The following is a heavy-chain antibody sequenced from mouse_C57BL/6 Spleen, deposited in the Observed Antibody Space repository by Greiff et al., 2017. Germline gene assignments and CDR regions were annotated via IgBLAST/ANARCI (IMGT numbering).Heavy chain of an antibody. CDR1: GFSLTSYG. D-gene: IGHD2-4*01. CDR2: IWSGGST. Sequence: QVQLQQSGPGLVQPSQSLSITCTVSGFSLTSYGVHWVRQSPGKGLEWLGVIWSGGSTDYNAAFISRLSISKDNSKSQVFFKMNSLQADDTAIYYCARNRVYDYDVGYFDVWGTGTTVTVSS. CDR3: ARNRVYDYDVGYFDV. J-gene: IGHJ1*03. V-gene: IGHV2-2*01.